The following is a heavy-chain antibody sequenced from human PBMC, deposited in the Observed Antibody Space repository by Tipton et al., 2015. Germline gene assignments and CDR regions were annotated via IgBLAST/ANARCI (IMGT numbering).Heavy chain of an antibody. Sequence: TLSLTCTVSGASISSYYWSWIRQPAGKALEYIGRIYTRGTTNYNSSFKSRVTMSLDTSKNQLSLKLTSVTAADTAVYYCARGPNSILGPTRWYFDYWGQGTLVTVSS. CDR2: IYTRGTT. J-gene: IGHJ4*02. V-gene: IGHV4-4*07. CDR1: GASISSYY. CDR3: ARGPNSILGPTRWYFDY. D-gene: IGHD1-26*01.